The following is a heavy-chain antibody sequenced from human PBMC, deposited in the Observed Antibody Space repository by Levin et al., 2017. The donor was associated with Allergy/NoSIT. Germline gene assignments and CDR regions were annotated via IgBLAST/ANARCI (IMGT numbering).Heavy chain of an antibody. CDR3: AKDLLSGPSDY. Sequence: GGSLRLSCVASGYTFTNHGIHWVRQAPGKGLEWVAVMWADGTRQDYIDSVRGRFIVSRDNSKNTVYLQMNSLRAEDTATYYCAKDLLSGPSDYWGQGTLVTVSS. CDR2: MWADGTRQ. V-gene: IGHV3-33*06. J-gene: IGHJ4*02. CDR1: GYTFTNHG. D-gene: IGHD3-3*01.